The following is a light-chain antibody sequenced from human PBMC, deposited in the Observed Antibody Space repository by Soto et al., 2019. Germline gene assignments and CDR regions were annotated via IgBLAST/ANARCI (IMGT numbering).Light chain of an antibody. CDR2: GAS. CDR1: QSVSSSY. CDR3: QQRSNWPLT. Sequence: EVVLTQSPVTLSLSTGERATLSCSTSQSVSSSYLAWYQQKPGQAPRLLIYGASNRATGIPARFSGSGSGTDFTLTISSLEPEDFAVYYCQQRSNWPLTFGGGTKVDIK. J-gene: IGKJ4*01. V-gene: IGKV3D-20*02.